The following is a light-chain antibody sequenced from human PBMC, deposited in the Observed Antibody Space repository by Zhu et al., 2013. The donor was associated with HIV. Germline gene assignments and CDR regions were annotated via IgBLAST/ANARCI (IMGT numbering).Light chain of an antibody. J-gene: IGKJ4*01. CDR2: DAS. Sequence: EIVLTQSPATLYSSPGERATLSCRASQDIVNYLAWYQQKPGQPPRLLIYDASNRATDIPVRFSGSGSGTDFTLTISSLEPEDFAIYYCQQRNNLPLTFGGGPKVAI. CDR3: QQRNNLPLT. V-gene: IGKV3-11*01. CDR1: QDIVNY.